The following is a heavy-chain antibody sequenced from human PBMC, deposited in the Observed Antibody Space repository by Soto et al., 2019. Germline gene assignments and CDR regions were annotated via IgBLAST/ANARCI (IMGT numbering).Heavy chain of an antibody. J-gene: IGHJ4*02. CDR2: ISGSGDST. CDR3: AKRATGTYFDY. CDR1: GFSFSSYA. D-gene: IGHD1-1*01. V-gene: IGHV3-23*01. Sequence: GGSLRLSCAASGFSFSSYAMNWVRQAPGKGLEWVSVISGSGDSTYYADSVKGRFTISRDNSRNTLYLQMNSLRAEDTAVYYCAKRATGTYFDYWGQGTLVTVSS.